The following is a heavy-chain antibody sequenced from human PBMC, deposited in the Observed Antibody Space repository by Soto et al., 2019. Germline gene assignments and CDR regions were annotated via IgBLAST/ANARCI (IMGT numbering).Heavy chain of an antibody. V-gene: IGHV1-2*01. Sequence: GASVKVSCKASGYIFTGYYLHWMRQAPRQGLEWVGWIYPHTGDTNFARKFRGRVTVTGNTSISTADMELTMLSPYDQVVSFRSSWGSGDFWSAYYPWFDPWGQGTLVTVSS. CDR3: SSWGSGDFWSAYYPWFDP. CDR2: IYPHTGDT. CDR1: GYIFTGYY. J-gene: IGHJ5*02. D-gene: IGHD3-3*01.